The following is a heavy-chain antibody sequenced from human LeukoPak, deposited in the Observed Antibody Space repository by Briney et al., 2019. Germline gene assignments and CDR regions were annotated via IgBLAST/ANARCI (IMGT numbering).Heavy chain of an antibody. CDR3: ARANYYGMDV. V-gene: IGHV4-59*01. CDR2: IYYSGST. J-gene: IGHJ6*02. CDR1: GGSISSYY. Sequence: PSETLSLTCTVSGGSISSYYWSWIRQPPGKGLEWIGYIYYSGSTNYNPSLKSRVTISVDTTKNQFSLKLSSVTAADTAVYYCARANYYGMDVWGQGTMVTVSS.